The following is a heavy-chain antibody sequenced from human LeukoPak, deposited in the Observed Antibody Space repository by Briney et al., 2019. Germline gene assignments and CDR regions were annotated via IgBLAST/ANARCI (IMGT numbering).Heavy chain of an antibody. J-gene: IGHJ6*03. CDR3: ARARGDSNYAAVSYYYYYMDV. D-gene: IGHD4-11*01. CDR1: GGSISGYY. CDR2: IYTSGST. V-gene: IGHV4-4*07. Sequence: SETLSLTCTVSGGSISGYYWSWIRQPAGKGLEWIGRIYTSGSTNYNPSLKSRVTMSVDTSKNQFSLKLSSVTAADTAVYYCARARGDSNYAAVSYYYYYMDVWGKGTTVTVSS.